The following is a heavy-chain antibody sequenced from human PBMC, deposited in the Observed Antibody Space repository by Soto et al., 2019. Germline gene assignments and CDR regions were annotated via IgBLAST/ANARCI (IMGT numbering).Heavy chain of an antibody. CDR1: GYTFTSYY. V-gene: IGHV1-46*01. D-gene: IGHD1-7*01. Sequence: ASVKVSCKASGYTFTSYYMHWVRQAPGQGLEGMGRINPSGGSTSNAQKFQGRDTMTRDTPTSTVYMELSSLRSQDTAVYYCARVCRGNWNYWRTRMDVWGQGTTVTVSS. J-gene: IGHJ6*01. CDR2: INPSGGST. CDR3: ARVCRGNWNYWRTRMDV.